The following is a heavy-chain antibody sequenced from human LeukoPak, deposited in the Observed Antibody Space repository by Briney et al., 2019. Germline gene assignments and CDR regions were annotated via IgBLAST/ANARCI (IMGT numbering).Heavy chain of an antibody. CDR1: GGTFSSYT. V-gene: IGHV1-69*05. CDR2: IIPIFGTA. J-gene: IGHJ1*01. CDR3: ARPSGIAAAGTYFQH. Sequence: SVKVSCKASGGTFSSYTMSWVRQAPGQGLEWMGGIIPIFGTANYAQKFQGRVTITTDESTSTAYMELSSLRSEDTAVYYCARPSGIAAAGTYFQHWGQGTLVTVSS. D-gene: IGHD6-13*01.